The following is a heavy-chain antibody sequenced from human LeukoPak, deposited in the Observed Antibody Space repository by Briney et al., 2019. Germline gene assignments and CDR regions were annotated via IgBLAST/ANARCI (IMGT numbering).Heavy chain of an antibody. Sequence: GGSLRLSCAAPGFTFSNAWMSWVRQASGKGPEWVGRIKSKTDGETTDYGAPVKGRFTISRDDSKNTLYLQMNGLKTEDTAVYYCTTGGSGHGGNQRYWFDPWGQGTLVTVSS. V-gene: IGHV3-15*01. D-gene: IGHD4-23*01. CDR1: GFTFSNAW. CDR2: IKSKTDGETT. CDR3: TTGGSGHGGNQRYWFDP. J-gene: IGHJ5*02.